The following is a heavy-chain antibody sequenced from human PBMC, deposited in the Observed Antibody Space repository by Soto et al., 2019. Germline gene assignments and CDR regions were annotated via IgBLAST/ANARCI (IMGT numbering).Heavy chain of an antibody. CDR1: GGSMSRYF. CDR3: ARGRGGTYDAFDI. CDR2: IYYSGTN. D-gene: IGHD1-26*01. V-gene: IGHV4-59*01. J-gene: IGHJ3*02. Sequence: SATLSLTCTVSGGSMSRYFWSWIRQPPGKGLEWIGYIYYSGTNNYNPSLKSRVTTSLDTSKNQFSLKVVSLTAADTAFYYCARGRGGTYDAFDIWGPGTLVTVS.